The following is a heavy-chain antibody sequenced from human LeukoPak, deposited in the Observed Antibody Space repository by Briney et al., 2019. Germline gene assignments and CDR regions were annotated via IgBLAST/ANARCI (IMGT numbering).Heavy chain of an antibody. CDR3: AKDVSVAGGSGVDFFDY. D-gene: IGHD3-10*01. CDR1: GFTFSSYA. Sequence: GGSLRLSCAASGFTFSSYAMSWVRQAPGKGLRWCLAISGSGGSTYYADSVKGRFTISRDNSKNTLYLQMNSLKAEDTAVYYCAKDVSVAGGSGVDFFDYWGQGTLVTVSS. CDR2: ISGSGGST. J-gene: IGHJ4*02. V-gene: IGHV3-23*01.